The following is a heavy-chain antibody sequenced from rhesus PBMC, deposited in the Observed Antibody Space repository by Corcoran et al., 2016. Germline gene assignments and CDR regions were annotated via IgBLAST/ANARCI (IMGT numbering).Heavy chain of an antibody. CDR3: ARDRVAGTFGV. CDR1: GGSFSGYW. D-gene: IGHD1-20*01. J-gene: IGHJ5-1*01. Sequence: QVQLQESGPGLVKPPETLSLTCAVSGGSFSGYWWGGIRQPPGKGLDWIGHISRGGSNYLNPSLKSRVTLSVDTSKNQVSLKLSSVTAADTAVYYCARDRVAGTFGVWGPGVLVTVSS. CDR2: ISRGGSN. V-gene: IGHV4S14*01.